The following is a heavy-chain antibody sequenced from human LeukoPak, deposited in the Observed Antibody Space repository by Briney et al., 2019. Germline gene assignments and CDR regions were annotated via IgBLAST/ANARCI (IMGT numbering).Heavy chain of an antibody. J-gene: IGHJ6*03. CDR2: ISGSGGGT. CDR1: GFTFNSYA. V-gene: IGHV3-23*01. Sequence: GGSLRLSCAASGFTFNSYAMTWVRQAPGKGLEWVSAISGSGGGTYFADSVKGRFTISRDNAKNSLYLQMNSLRAEDTAVYYCARVGNGDYRYYFYMDVWGKGTTVTISS. CDR3: ARVGNGDYRYYFYMDV. D-gene: IGHD4-17*01.